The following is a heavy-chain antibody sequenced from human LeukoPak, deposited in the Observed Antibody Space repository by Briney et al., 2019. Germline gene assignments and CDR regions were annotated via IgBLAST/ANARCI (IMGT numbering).Heavy chain of an antibody. V-gene: IGHV3-7*01. D-gene: IGHD3-3*01. CDR1: GFSFTTYW. Sequence: GGSLRLSCAASGFSFTTYWMTWVRQAPGKGLEWVANIKQDGSEKYYVDSVKGRFTISRDNAKNSLYLQMNSLRAEDTAVYYCARDSDFWSGYYRAFDIWGQGTIVTVSS. J-gene: IGHJ3*02. CDR2: IKQDGSEK. CDR3: ARDSDFWSGYYRAFDI.